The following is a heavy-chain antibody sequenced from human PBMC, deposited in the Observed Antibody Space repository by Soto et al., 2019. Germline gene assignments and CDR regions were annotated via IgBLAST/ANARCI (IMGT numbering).Heavy chain of an antibody. CDR3: ASQFVGGGYSYGDWFDP. V-gene: IGHV6-1*01. J-gene: IGHJ5*02. CDR1: GDSVSSNSAA. CDR2: TYYRSKWYN. D-gene: IGHD5-18*01. Sequence: SQTLSLTCAISGDSVSSNSAAWNWIRQSPSRGLEWLGRTYYRSKWYNDYAVSVKSRITINPDTSKNQFSLQLNSVTPEDTAVYYCASQFVGGGYSYGDWFDPWGQGTLVTVSS.